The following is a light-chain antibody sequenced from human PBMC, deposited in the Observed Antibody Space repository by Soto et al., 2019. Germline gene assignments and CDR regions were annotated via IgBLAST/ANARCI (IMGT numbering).Light chain of an antibody. CDR3: QQYGSSPYT. CDR1: QSVARSS. J-gene: IGKJ2*01. Sequence: ENVLTQSPGRLSLSPGDRATLSCRASQSVARSSIAWYQQKPGQAPRLLIYGASSRATGIPDRFSGSGSGTDFTLTISRLETEDFAVYYCQQYGSSPYTFGQGTKLEIK. V-gene: IGKV3-20*01. CDR2: GAS.